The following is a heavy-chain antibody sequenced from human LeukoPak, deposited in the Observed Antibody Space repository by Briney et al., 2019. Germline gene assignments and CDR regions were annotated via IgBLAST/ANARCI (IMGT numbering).Heavy chain of an antibody. V-gene: IGHV1-8*02. Sequence: ASVKVSCKASGYTFTGYYMHWVRQAPGQGLEWMGWMNPNSGNTGYAQKFQGRVTMTRNTSISTAYMELSSLRSEDTAVYYCARVSGYDVDYWGQGTLVTVSS. J-gene: IGHJ4*02. CDR1: GYTFTGYY. CDR3: ARVSGYDVDY. CDR2: MNPNSGNT. D-gene: IGHD5-12*01.